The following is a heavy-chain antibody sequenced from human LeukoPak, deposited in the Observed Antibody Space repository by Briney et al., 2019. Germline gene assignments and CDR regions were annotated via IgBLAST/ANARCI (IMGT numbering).Heavy chain of an antibody. D-gene: IGHD3-3*01. CDR2: INPNSGGT. CDR3: ARGYDFWSGYYDFDY. J-gene: IGHJ4*02. Sequence: ASVKVSCKASGYTFTSYGISWVRQAPGQGLEWMGWINPNSGGTNYAQKFQGRVTMTRDTSISTAYMELSRLRSDDTAVYYCARGYDFWSGYYDFDYWGQGTLVTVSS. V-gene: IGHV1-2*02. CDR1: GYTFTSYG.